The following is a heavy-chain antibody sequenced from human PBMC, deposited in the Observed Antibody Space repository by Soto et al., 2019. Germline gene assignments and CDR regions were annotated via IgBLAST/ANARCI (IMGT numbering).Heavy chain of an antibody. D-gene: IGHD3-22*01. CDR1: GGSFSNYG. J-gene: IGHJ6*02. CDR2: IIPVFGTP. CDR3: ARGDATKIIVTTYYGLDV. Sequence: QVQVVQSGAEVKKPGSSVKVSCKASGGSFSNYGISWVRQAPGQGLEWMGGIIPVFGTPHYAQEFQDRVTITADEPTSTVYTEVSSLTSEDTAVYYCARGDATKIIVTTYYGLDVWGQGTTVTVSS. V-gene: IGHV1-69*12.